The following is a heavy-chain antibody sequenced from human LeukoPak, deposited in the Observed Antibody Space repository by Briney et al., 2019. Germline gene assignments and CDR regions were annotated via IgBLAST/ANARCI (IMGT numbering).Heavy chain of an antibody. V-gene: IGHV3-21*01. CDR2: ISSSSSYI. Sequence: PGGSLRLSCAASGFTFSSYSMNWVRQAPGKGLEWVSSISSSSSYIYYADSVKGRFTISRDSAKNSLYLQMNSLRAEDTAVYYCARGVVGAAGGADYWGQGTLVTVSS. CDR3: ARGVVGAAGGADY. J-gene: IGHJ4*02. CDR1: GFTFSSYS. D-gene: IGHD1-26*01.